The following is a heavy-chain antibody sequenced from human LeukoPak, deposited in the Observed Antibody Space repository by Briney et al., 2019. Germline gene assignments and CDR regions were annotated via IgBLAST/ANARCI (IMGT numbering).Heavy chain of an antibody. J-gene: IGHJ2*01. CDR1: GLTFINAW. V-gene: IGHV3-11*04. CDR2: ISRHGSTI. CDR3: ARDPRYSRWGPCWYFDL. D-gene: IGHD1-1*01. Sequence: GGSLRLSCAASGLTFINAWTNWVRQAPGKGLEWVSYISRHGSTIYYPDSVKGRFTISRDNDKKSLYLQMNSLRAADTAVYYCARDPRYSRWGPCWYFDLWGRGTMVTVSS.